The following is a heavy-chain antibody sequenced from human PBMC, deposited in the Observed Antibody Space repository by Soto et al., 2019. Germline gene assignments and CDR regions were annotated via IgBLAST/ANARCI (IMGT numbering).Heavy chain of an antibody. CDR2: ISYDGSNK. CDR3: ARDQYYYGSGSYYIRYYYYYGMDV. V-gene: IGHV3-30-3*01. Sequence: PGGSLRLSCADSGFTFSSYAMHWFRQAPGKGLARGAVISYDGSNKYYADSVKGRFTISRDNSKNTLYLQMNSLRAEDTAVYYCARDQYYYGSGSYYIRYYYYYGMDVWGQGTTVTVSS. CDR1: GFTFSSYA. D-gene: IGHD3-10*01. J-gene: IGHJ6*02.